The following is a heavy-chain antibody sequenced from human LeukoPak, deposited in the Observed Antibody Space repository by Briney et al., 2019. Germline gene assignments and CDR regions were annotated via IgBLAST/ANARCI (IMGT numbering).Heavy chain of an antibody. V-gene: IGHV3-53*01. Sequence: GGSLRLSCAASGFTVSSNYMSWVRQAPGKGLEWVSVIYSGGSTYYADSVKGRFTISRDNSKNTLYLQMNSLRAEDTAVYYCARSIASTGYSLSYWGQGNLVTVSS. CDR1: GFTVSSNY. D-gene: IGHD5-18*01. J-gene: IGHJ4*02. CDR3: ARSIASTGYSLSY. CDR2: IYSGGST.